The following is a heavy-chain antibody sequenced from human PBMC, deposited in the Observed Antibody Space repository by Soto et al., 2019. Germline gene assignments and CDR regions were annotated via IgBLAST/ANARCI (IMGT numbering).Heavy chain of an antibody. Sequence: GGSLRLSCAASGCTFSSYSMNWVRQAPGKGLEWVSYISSSSSTIYYADSVKGRFTISRDNAKNSLYLQMNSLRAEDTAVYYCARGGIVVVPAATNWFDPWGQGTLVTVSS. J-gene: IGHJ5*02. CDR1: GCTFSSYS. CDR3: ARGGIVVVPAATNWFDP. CDR2: ISSSSSTI. D-gene: IGHD2-2*01. V-gene: IGHV3-48*01.